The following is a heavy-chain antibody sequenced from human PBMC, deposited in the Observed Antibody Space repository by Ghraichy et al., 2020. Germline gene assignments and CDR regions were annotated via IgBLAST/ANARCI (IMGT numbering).Heavy chain of an antibody. Sequence: SGPTLVKPTQTLTLTCTFSGFSLTTNGVGVGWVRQPPGKALEWLALIDWNDDKPYSPSLKNRLSIDKDTSKNQVVLTMTNMDPVDTATYYCAHRRRVGTVTSGFDYWGQGILVTVSS. CDR2: IDWNDDK. V-gene: IGHV2-5*01. CDR3: AHRRRVGTVTSGFDY. CDR1: GFSLTTNGVG. J-gene: IGHJ4*02. D-gene: IGHD4-17*01.